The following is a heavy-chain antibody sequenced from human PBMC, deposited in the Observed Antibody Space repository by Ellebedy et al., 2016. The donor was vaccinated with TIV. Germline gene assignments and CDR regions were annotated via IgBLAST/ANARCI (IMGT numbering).Heavy chain of an antibody. J-gene: IGHJ6*03. Sequence: PGGSLRLSCAASGFTFSTYSMNWVRQPPGKGLEWVSYISSSSSTINYADSVKGRFTISRDNAKNSLYVQMNRLRAEDTGVYYCARIRGSWYMDVWGKGTTVTVSS. CDR3: ARIRGSWYMDV. CDR1: GFTFSTYS. V-gene: IGHV3-48*04. D-gene: IGHD6-13*01. CDR2: ISSSSSTI.